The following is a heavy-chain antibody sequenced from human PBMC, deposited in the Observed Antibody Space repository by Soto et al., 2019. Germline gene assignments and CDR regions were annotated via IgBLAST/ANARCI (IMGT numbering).Heavy chain of an antibody. D-gene: IGHD1-1*01. CDR1: GGSISSSSYY. CDR3: AREPTVFSYYYYYMDV. CDR2: IYYSGST. Sequence: SETLSLTCTVSGGSISSSSYYWGWIRQPPGKGLEWIGSIYYSGSTYYNPSLKSRVTISVDTSKNQFSLKLSSVTAADMAVYYCAREPTVFSYYYYYMDVWGKGTTVTVSS. J-gene: IGHJ6*03. V-gene: IGHV4-39*01.